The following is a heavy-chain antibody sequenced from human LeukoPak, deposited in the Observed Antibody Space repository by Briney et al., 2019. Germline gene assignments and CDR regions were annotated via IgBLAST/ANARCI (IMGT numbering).Heavy chain of an antibody. J-gene: IGHJ5*02. Sequence: ASVKVSCKASGGTFSSYTISWVRQAPGQGLEWMGGIIPNFGTPNYAQKFQGRVTITADKSTSTAYMELSSLRSEDTAVYYCARVLITSANWFDPWGQGTLVTVSS. D-gene: IGHD1-14*01. V-gene: IGHV1-69*06. CDR1: GGTFSSYT. CDR3: ARVLITSANWFDP. CDR2: IIPNFGTP.